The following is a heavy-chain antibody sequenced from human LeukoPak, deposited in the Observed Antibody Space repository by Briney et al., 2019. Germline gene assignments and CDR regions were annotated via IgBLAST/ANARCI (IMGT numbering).Heavy chain of an antibody. CDR3: ARGLEWPGKPTLVSDY. J-gene: IGHJ4*02. Sequence: PGGSLRLSCAASGFTLRTHWMRWVRQAPGKGLEWVANIKQDGSEKYFVDSVKGRFTISRDNAKNSLGLQMNSLRVEDTAVYYCARGLEWPGKPTLVSDYWGQGTLVTVSS. D-gene: IGHD3-3*01. CDR1: GFTLRTHW. V-gene: IGHV3-7*03. CDR2: IKQDGSEK.